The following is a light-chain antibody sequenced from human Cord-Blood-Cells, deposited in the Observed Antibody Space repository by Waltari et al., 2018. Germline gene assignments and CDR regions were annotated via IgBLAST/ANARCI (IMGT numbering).Light chain of an antibody. CDR2: DAS. CDR3: QQYNSYLWT. Sequence: DIQMTQSPSPLSASVGDRVTITCRASQSIGSWLAWYQQKPGKAPKLLIYDASSLESGVPSRFSGSGSGTEFTLTISSLQPDDFATYYCQQYNSYLWTFGQGTKVEIK. CDR1: QSIGSW. J-gene: IGKJ1*01. V-gene: IGKV1-5*01.